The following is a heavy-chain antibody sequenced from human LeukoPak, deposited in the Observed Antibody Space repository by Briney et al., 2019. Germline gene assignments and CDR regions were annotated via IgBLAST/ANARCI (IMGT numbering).Heavy chain of an antibody. Sequence: GASVSVSDNLSGHTLSDLSTHGVGRAPGKGLEWMGGFDPEDGETIYAQKFQGRVTMTRDTSTSTVYMELSSLGSEDTAVYYCARAAPYQGDFCSGYLDYYYYYGLDVWGQGTTVTVSS. CDR2: FDPEDGET. CDR1: GHTLSDLS. V-gene: IGHV1-24*01. D-gene: IGHD3-3*01. CDR3: ARAAPYQGDFCSGYLDYYYYYGLDV. J-gene: IGHJ6*02.